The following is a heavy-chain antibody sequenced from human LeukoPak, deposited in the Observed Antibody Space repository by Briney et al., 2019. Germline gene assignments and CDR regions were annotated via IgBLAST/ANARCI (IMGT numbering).Heavy chain of an antibody. CDR3: ARSPLYSNTGYYFDY. V-gene: IGHV1-18*01. D-gene: IGHD6-13*01. CDR2: ISAYNGNT. Sequence: ASVKVSCKASGYTFTSYGISWVRQAPGQGLEWMGWISAYNGNTNYAQELQGRVTMTTDTSTSTAYMELRSLRSDDTAVYYCARSPLYSNTGYYFDYWGQGTLVTVSS. CDR1: GYTFTSYG. J-gene: IGHJ4*02.